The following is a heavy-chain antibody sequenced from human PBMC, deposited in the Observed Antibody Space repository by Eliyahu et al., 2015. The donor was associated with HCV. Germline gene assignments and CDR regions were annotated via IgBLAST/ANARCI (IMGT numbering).Heavy chain of an antibody. CDR2: XIPIFGTA. CDR1: GGTFSSYA. J-gene: IGHJ6*02. CDR3: ARDSGVVGARGSYYYYGMDV. V-gene: IGHV1-69*06. Sequence: EVKKPGSSVKVSFKASGGTFSSYAISXVRQAPGQGLEWMGGXIPIFGTANYAQKFQGRVTITADKSTSTAYMELSSLRSEDXAVYYCARDSGVVGARGSYYYYGMDVWGQGTTVTVSS. D-gene: IGHD1-26*01.